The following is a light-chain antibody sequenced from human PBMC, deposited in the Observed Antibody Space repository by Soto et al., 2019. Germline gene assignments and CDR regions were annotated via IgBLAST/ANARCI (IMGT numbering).Light chain of an antibody. V-gene: IGKV4-1*01. J-gene: IGKJ4*01. CDR1: QSVLYSSNNKNY. CDR3: QQYHSTPLT. CDR2: WAS. Sequence: DIVMTQSPDSLAVSLGERATINCKSSQSVLYSSNNKNYLAWYQQKPGQHPKLLIYWASTRESGVPDRFSGSGSGTDFTLTISSLQAEDVAVYYCQQYHSTPLTFGGGTKVEIK.